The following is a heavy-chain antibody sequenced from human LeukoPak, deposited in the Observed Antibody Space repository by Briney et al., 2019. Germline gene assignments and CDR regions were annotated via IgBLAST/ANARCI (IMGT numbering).Heavy chain of an antibody. Sequence: GGSLRLSCSASGSTFSRYGMHWVRQAPGKGLEWVANIKEDGTKTYYVDSVKGRFTVSRDNAQNSLYLQMNSLTPEDTAVYFCARGEAFCDYWGQGALVTVSS. CDR2: IKEDGTKT. J-gene: IGHJ4*02. CDR1: GSTFSRYG. CDR3: ARGEAFCDY. V-gene: IGHV3-7*05.